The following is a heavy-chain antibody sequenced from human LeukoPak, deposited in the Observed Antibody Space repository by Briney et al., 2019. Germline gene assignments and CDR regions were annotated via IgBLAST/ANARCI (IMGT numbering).Heavy chain of an antibody. CDR3: ARDRDTMVRGVSLGY. CDR2: ISSDGKNT. V-gene: IGHV3-74*01. Sequence: GGSLRLSCAVSGFTFNSYWMHWVRQAPGKGLVWVSRISSDGKNTSYAGSVKGRFTISRDNAKNTLSLQMNSLRAEDTAVYYCARDRDTMVRGVSLGYWGQGTLVTVSS. J-gene: IGHJ4*02. CDR1: GFTFNSYW. D-gene: IGHD3-10*01.